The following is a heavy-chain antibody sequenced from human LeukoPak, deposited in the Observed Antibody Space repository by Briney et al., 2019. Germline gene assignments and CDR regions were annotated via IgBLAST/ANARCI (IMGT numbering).Heavy chain of an antibody. CDR2: IIPILGIA. D-gene: IGHD3-22*01. CDR1: GGTFSSYA. J-gene: IGHJ3*02. Sequence: SVKVSCKASGGTFSSYAISWVRQAPGQGLEWMGRIIPILGIANYAQKFQGRVTITADKSTSTAYMELSSLRSEDTAVYYCASSVSITMIVVVMSDAFDIWGQGTMVTVSS. CDR3: ASSVSITMIVVVMSDAFDI. V-gene: IGHV1-69*04.